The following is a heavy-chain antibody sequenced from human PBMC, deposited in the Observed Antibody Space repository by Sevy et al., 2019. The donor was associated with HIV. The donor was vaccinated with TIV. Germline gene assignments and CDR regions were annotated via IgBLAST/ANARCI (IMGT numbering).Heavy chain of an antibody. D-gene: IGHD2-15*01. V-gene: IGHV3-74*01. CDR2: VNSDGSST. J-gene: IGHJ4*02. Sequence: GESLKISCAASGFTFSSYWMHWVRQAPGKGPVWVSGVNSDGSSTNYADSVKGRFTMSGDSAKNTLYLQMNSLRAEDTAVYFCVAANTWQDYWGQGTLVTVSS. CDR3: VAANTWQDY. CDR1: GFTFSSYW.